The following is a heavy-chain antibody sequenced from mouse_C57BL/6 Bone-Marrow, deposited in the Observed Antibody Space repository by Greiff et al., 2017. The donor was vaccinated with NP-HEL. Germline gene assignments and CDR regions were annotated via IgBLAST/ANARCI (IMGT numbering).Heavy chain of an antibody. J-gene: IGHJ2*01. V-gene: IGHV1-52*01. CDR3: ARGRPPLYFDY. CDR1: GYTFTSYW. CDR2: IDPSDSET. Sequence: VQLQQPGAELVRPGSSVKLSCKASGYTFTSYWMHWVKQRPIQGLEWIGNIDPSDSETHYNQKFKDKATLTVDKSSSTAYMQLSSLTSEDSAVYYCARGRPPLYFDYWGQGTTLTVSS.